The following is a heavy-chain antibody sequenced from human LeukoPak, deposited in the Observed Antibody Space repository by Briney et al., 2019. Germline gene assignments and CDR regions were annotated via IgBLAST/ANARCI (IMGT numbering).Heavy chain of an antibody. CDR3: AKASGRLLWFGESLPLDY. Sequence: GGSLRLSCAASGFTFSSYGMHWVRQAPGKGLEWVAVISYDGSNKYYADSVKGRFTISRDNSKNTLYLQMNSLRAEDTAVYYCAKASGRLLWFGESLPLDYWGQGTLVTVSS. D-gene: IGHD3-10*01. J-gene: IGHJ4*02. CDR2: ISYDGSNK. V-gene: IGHV3-30*18. CDR1: GFTFSSYG.